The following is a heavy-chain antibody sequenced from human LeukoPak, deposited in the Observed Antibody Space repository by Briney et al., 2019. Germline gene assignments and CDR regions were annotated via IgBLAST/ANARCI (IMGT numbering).Heavy chain of an antibody. J-gene: IGHJ4*02. CDR2: ISYDGSNK. CDR3: ARGVLDGYNLVDY. V-gene: IGHV3-30*19. Sequence: GRSLRLSCAASGVTFSDYYMGWIRQAPGKGLEWVAVISYDGSNKYYADSVKGLFTISRDNSKNTLYLQMNSLRAEDTAVYYCARGVLDGYNLVDYWGQGTLVTVSS. CDR1: GVTFSDYY. D-gene: IGHD5-24*01.